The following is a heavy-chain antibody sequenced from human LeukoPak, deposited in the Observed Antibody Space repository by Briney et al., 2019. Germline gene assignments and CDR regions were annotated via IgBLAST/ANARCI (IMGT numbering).Heavy chain of an antibody. CDR2: ISAYNGNT. CDR1: GYSFTSYG. V-gene: IGHV1-18*01. D-gene: IGHD3-22*01. CDR3: ARGFTYYYDSSGYPILGY. Sequence: ASVKVPCKASGYSFTSYGITWVRQAPGQGLEWMGWISAYNGNTNYAQKPQDRVTMTTDTPTSTAYMELRSLRSDDTAVYYCARGFTYYYDSSGYPILGYWGQGTLVTVSS. J-gene: IGHJ4*02.